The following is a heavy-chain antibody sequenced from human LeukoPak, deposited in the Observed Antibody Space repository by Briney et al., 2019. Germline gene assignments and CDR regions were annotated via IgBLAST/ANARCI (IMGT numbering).Heavy chain of an antibody. J-gene: IGHJ5*01. D-gene: IGHD4-23*01. V-gene: IGHV3-74*01. CDR1: GFTFSSYW. CDR3: ARTEGTVAYDS. CDR2: INSDGSGT. Sequence: GGSLRLSCAAYGFTFSSYWMHWVRQAPGKGLVWVSRINSDGSGTIYADSVRGRFTISRDNAKNTLYLQVNSLRAEDTAVYYCARTEGTVAYDSWGQGTLVTVSS.